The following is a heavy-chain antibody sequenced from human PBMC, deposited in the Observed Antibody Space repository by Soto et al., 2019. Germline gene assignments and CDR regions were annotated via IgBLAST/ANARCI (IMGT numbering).Heavy chain of an antibody. Sequence: ASVKVSCKASGYTFTSYGISWVRQAPGQGLEWMGWISAYNGNTNYAQKLQGRVTMTTDTSTSTAYMELRSLRSDDTAVYYCARDHTWSYYYDSSGSGYFDYWGQGTLVTV. CDR1: GYTFTSYG. CDR2: ISAYNGNT. J-gene: IGHJ4*02. CDR3: ARDHTWSYYYDSSGSGYFDY. D-gene: IGHD3-22*01. V-gene: IGHV1-18*04.